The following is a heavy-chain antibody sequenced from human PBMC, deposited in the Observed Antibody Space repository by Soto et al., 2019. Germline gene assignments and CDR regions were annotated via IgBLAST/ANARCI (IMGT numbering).Heavy chain of an antibody. CDR3: AKDSGRWQQLVRAYFQH. CDR2: ARGGGDST. D-gene: IGHD6-13*01. CDR1: GFTFSSYT. V-gene: IGHV3-23*01. Sequence: PGGSLRLSCAASGFTFSSYTMSWVRQAPGKGLEWVSGARGGGDSTYYADSVKGRFTISRDNSKNTLYLQMNSLRAEDTAVYYCAKDSGRWQQLVRAYFQHWGQGTLVTVSS. J-gene: IGHJ1*01.